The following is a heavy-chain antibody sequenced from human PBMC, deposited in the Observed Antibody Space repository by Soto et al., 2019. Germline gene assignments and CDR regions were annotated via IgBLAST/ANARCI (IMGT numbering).Heavy chain of an antibody. J-gene: IGHJ4*02. V-gene: IGHV3-23*01. D-gene: IGHD6-19*01. CDR1: GSTFSSDD. CDR3: AKDGGWSLAVAGLFDY. Sequence: EVHLLEYGGGLVQPGGSLRLSCVVSGSTFSSDDKSWVRQAPGRGLEWVSGISDSGGSTYYADSVKGRFTISRDNAKNTLYLQMKSLRVEDTALYYCAKDGGWSLAVAGLFDYWGPGTQVTVSS. CDR2: ISDSGGST.